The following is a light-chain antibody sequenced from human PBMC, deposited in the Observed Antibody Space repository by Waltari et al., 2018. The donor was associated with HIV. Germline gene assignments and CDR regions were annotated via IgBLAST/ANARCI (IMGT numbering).Light chain of an antibody. CDR2: DAN. J-gene: IGLJ3*02. CDR3: ASYTITSTLV. CDR1: SSDIATYNY. V-gene: IGLV2-14*01. Sequence: QSALTQPASVSGSLGQSITISCIGTSSDIATYNYVSWYQHHPDKAPRLVIYDANRLPSWVPFRFSGSKSGNTASLTISGLQAEDEADYYCASYTITSTLVFGGGTKVTVL.